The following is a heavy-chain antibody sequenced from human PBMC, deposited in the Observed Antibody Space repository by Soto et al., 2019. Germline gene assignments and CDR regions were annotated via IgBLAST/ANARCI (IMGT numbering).Heavy chain of an antibody. D-gene: IGHD6-13*01. V-gene: IGHV4-31*03. CDR3: ARAAHYSSPFRWFDP. CDR2: IYYSGST. J-gene: IGHJ5*02. CDR1: GGSISSGGYY. Sequence: PSXTLSLTCTVSGGSISSGGYYWSLIRQHPGKGLEWIGYIYYSGSTYYNPSLKSRVTISVDTSKNQFSLKLSSVTAEDTAVYYCARAAHYSSPFRWFDPWGQGTLVTVSS.